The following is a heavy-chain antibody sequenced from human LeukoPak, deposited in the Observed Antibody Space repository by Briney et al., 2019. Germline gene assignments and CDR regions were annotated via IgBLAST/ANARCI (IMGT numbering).Heavy chain of an antibody. CDR1: GGTFSSYA. CDR2: IIPILGIA. D-gene: IGHD6-13*01. V-gene: IGHV1-69*04. Sequence: SVKVSFKASGGTFSSYAISWVRQAPGQGLEWMGRIIPILGIANYAQKFQGRVTITADKSTSTAYMELSSLRSEDTAVYYCARDSSSSWYYYYGMDVWGQGTTVTVSS. CDR3: ARDSSSSWYYYYGMDV. J-gene: IGHJ6*02.